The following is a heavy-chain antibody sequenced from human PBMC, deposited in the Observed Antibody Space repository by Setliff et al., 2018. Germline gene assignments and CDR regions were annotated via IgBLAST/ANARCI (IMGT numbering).Heavy chain of an antibody. J-gene: IGHJ5*02. D-gene: IGHD3-10*01. CDR2: IKQDGSVK. CDR1: GFTFSGYW. V-gene: IGHV3-7*01. Sequence: GGSLRLSCAASGFTFSGYWMNWVRQAPGKGLEWVANIKQDGSVKNYVDSVKGRFSISRDNTENSLYLQMNSLRAEDTAVYYCARDPFGNPVFDPWGQGTLVTV. CDR3: ARDPFGNPVFDP.